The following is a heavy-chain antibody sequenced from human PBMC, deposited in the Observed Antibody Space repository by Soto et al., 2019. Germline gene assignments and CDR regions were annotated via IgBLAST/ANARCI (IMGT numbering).Heavy chain of an antibody. CDR1: GGSFSGYY. D-gene: IGHD3-22*01. CDR2: INHSGRT. Sequence: QVQLQQWGAGLLKPSETLSLTCAVYGGSFSGYYWSWIRPPPGQGLEWIGEINHSGRTNYNPSRTRRVTISVEPSKNQYPLQLSSVTAADTAVYYCARVKSNYYDRSLHQNWGQGTLVTVSS. V-gene: IGHV4-34*01. CDR3: ARVKSNYYDRSLHQN. J-gene: IGHJ1*01.